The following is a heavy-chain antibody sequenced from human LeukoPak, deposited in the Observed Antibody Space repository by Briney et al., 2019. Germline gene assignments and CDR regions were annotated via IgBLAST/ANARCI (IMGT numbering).Heavy chain of an antibody. CDR1: GFTFSIYA. V-gene: IGHV3-23*01. J-gene: IGHJ4*02. CDR3: ATTRSGSGSYYKSPLDY. CDR2: ISGNGGST. Sequence: PGGSLRLSCAASGFTFSIYAMSWVRQAPGKGLEWVSAISGNGGSTYYADSVKGRFTISRDNSKNTLYLQMNTLRAEDTAVYYSATTRSGSGSYYKSPLDYWGQGTLVTVSS. D-gene: IGHD3-10*01.